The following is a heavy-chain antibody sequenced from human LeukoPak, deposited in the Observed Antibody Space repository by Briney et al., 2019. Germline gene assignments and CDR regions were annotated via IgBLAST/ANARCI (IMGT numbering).Heavy chain of an antibody. Sequence: SVKVSCKASGGTFSSYAISWVRQAPGQGLGWMGRIIPILGIANYAQKFQGRVTITADKSTSTAYMELSSLRSEDTAVYYCAREVGVIVPAASRYYFDYWGQGTLVTVSS. D-gene: IGHD2-2*01. V-gene: IGHV1-69*04. CDR2: IIPILGIA. CDR1: GGTFSSYA. CDR3: AREVGVIVPAASRYYFDY. J-gene: IGHJ4*02.